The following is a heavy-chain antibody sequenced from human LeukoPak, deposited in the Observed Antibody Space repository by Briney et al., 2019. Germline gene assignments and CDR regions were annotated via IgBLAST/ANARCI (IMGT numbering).Heavy chain of an antibody. D-gene: IGHD6-13*01. CDR1: GGSVSNSSYF. CDR2: IYYSGST. CDR3: ARAYHSSWYLNWFDP. V-gene: IGHV4-39*07. Sequence: TPSETLSLTCTVSGGSVSNSSYFWGWIRQPPGKGLEWIGSIYYSGSTYYNPSLKSRVTISVDTSKNEFSLKLSSVTAAGTAVYYCARAYHSSWYLNWFDPWGQGTLVTVSS. J-gene: IGHJ5*02.